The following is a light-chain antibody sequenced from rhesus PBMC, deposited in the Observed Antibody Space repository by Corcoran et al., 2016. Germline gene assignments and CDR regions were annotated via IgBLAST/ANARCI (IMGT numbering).Light chain of an antibody. Sequence: GDTVTITCRTSQGISSWLAWYQQKSGKAPKLLIYKASSLQSGVPSRFSGSGSGTDFTLTISILQSEDFATYYCQQYSSRLTFGGGTKVEVK. CDR2: KAS. CDR1: QGISSW. CDR3: QQYSSRLT. V-gene: IGKV1-22*01. J-gene: IGKJ4*01.